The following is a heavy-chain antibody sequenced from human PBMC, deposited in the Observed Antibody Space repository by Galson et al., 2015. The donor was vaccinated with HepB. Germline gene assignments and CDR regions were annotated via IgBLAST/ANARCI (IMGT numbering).Heavy chain of an antibody. D-gene: IGHD3-10*01. J-gene: IGHJ3*02. CDR1: GYSFTNHW. Sequence: QSGAEVKKPGEDLKISCEGSGYSFTNHWIGWVRQMPGKGLEWMGIIYPGDSDTRYSPSFQGQVTISADKSISTAYLQWSSLKASDTAMYYCAGITMVRGEISGFGIWGQGTMVTVSS. CDR3: AGITMVRGEISGFGI. V-gene: IGHV5-51*01. CDR2: IYPGDSDT.